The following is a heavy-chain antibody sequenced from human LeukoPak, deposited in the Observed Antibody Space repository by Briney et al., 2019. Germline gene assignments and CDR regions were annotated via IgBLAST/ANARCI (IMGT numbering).Heavy chain of an antibody. CDR1: GGSISNYY. Sequence: SETLSLTCSVSGGSISNYYWSWIRLPPGKGLEWIGYIYYSGSTNYNPSLKSRVTISVDTSKNQFSLNLSSVTAADTAVYYCARGTTVTTWFVPWGLGTLVTVSS. CDR3: ARGTTVTTWFVP. V-gene: IGHV4-59*01. CDR2: IYYSGST. D-gene: IGHD4-17*01. J-gene: IGHJ5*02.